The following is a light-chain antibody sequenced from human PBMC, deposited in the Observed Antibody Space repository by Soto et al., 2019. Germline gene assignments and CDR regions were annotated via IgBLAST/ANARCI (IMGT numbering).Light chain of an antibody. V-gene: IGLV2-11*01. J-gene: IGLJ1*01. CDR1: SSDVGSYNY. CDR2: DVT. Sequence: QSALTQPRSVSGSPGQSVTISCTGTSSDVGSYNYVSWYQHHPGKAPKLIIYDVTDRPSGVPDRFSGSKSGNTASLTISGLQTEDEADYYCYSYAGRSYVFGTGTQLTVL. CDR3: YSYAGRSYV.